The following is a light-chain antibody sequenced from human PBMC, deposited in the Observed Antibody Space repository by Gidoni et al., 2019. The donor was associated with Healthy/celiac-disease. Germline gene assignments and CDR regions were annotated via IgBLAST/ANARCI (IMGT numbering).Light chain of an antibody. CDR3: QHRKT. Sequence: EIVLTQSPATLSLSPGERATLSCRASQSVSSYLAWYQQKPGQAPRLLIYDASNRATGIPARFSGSGSGTDFTLTISSLEPEDFAVYYCQHRKTFXQXTKLEIK. V-gene: IGKV3-11*01. CDR2: DAS. J-gene: IGKJ2*01. CDR1: QSVSSY.